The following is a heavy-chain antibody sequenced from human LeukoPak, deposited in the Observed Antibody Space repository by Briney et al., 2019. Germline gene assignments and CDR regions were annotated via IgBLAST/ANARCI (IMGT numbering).Heavy chain of an antibody. CDR1: GGSISSYY. CDR3: ATTLYLFWSRPGGAFDI. V-gene: IGHV4-4*07. CDR2: IYTSGST. Sequence: SETLSLTCTVSGGSISSYYWSWIRQPAGKGLEWIGRIYTSGSTNYNPSLKSRVTMSVDTSKNQFSLKLSSVTAADTAVYYCATTLYLFWSRPGGAFDIWGQGTMVTVSS. J-gene: IGHJ3*02. D-gene: IGHD3-3*01.